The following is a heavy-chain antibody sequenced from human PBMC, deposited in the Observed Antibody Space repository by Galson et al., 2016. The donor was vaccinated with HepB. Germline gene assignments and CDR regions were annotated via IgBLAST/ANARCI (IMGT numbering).Heavy chain of an antibody. D-gene: IGHD3-22*01. CDR2: ISPDGGTT. Sequence: LRLSCAASGFTFDNHWMHLVRQAPGKGLVWVSRISPDGGTTNYADSVRGRFTISRDNAKKSLYLQMNSLRAEDTAVYYCARKLYYYDSSDFGWFDPWGQGTLVTVSS. V-gene: IGHV3-74*01. J-gene: IGHJ5*02. CDR1: GFTFDNHW. CDR3: ARKLYYYDSSDFGWFDP.